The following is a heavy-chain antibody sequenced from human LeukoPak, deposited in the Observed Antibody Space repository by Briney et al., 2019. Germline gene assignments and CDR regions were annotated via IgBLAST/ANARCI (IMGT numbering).Heavy chain of an antibody. J-gene: IGHJ3*02. CDR3: ARDLVLMDAFDI. V-gene: IGHV4-34*01. Sequence: NPSETLSLTCAVYGGSFSGYYWSWIRQPPGKGLEWIGEINHSGSTNYNPSLKSRVTISVDTSKNQFSLKLSSVTAADTAVYYCARDLVLMDAFDIWGQGTMVTVSS. CDR2: INHSGST. CDR1: GGSFSGYY. D-gene: IGHD3-16*01.